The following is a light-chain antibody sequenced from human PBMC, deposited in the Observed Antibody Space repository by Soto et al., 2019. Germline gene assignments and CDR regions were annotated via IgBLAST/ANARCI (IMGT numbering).Light chain of an antibody. V-gene: IGKV1-5*03. CDR1: QTISSW. CDR2: KAS. J-gene: IGKJ1*01. CDR3: QQYHSYSWT. Sequence: DIQLTQSPSTLSASVGDRVTITCRASQTISSWLAWYQQKPGKAPTLLIYKASSLESGVPSRFSGSGSGTEFTLTISSLQPDDFATYYCQQYHSYSWTFGQGTKVDNK.